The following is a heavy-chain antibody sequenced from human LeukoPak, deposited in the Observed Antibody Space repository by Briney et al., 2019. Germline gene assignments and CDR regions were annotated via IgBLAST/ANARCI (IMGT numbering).Heavy chain of an antibody. D-gene: IGHD1-26*01. CDR3: AKDYVGVASIDY. Sequence: GGSLRLSCAASGFTFSTYAMTWVRQPPGKGLEWVSAISAGGGSTYYADSVKGRFTISRDNSKNTLFLQMNSLRAEDTAVYYCAKDYVGVASIDYWGQGTLVTVSS. CDR1: GFTFSTYA. CDR2: ISAGGGST. J-gene: IGHJ4*02. V-gene: IGHV3-23*01.